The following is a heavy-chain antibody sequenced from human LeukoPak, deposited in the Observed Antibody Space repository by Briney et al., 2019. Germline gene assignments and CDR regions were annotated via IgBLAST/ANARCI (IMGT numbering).Heavy chain of an antibody. J-gene: IGHJ4*02. Sequence: ASVKVSCKASGYTFTSYGISWVRQAPGQGLEWMGWISAYNGNTNYAQKLQGRVTMTTDTSTSTAYIELRSLRSDDTAVYYCARTYYGDSTLFDYWGQGTLVTVSS. CDR3: ARTYYGDSTLFDY. CDR1: GYTFTSYG. CDR2: ISAYNGNT. V-gene: IGHV1-18*01. D-gene: IGHD4-17*01.